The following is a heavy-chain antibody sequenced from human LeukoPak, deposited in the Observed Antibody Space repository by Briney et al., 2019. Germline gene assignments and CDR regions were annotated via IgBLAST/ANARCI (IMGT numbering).Heavy chain of an antibody. CDR2: IWYDGSNK. CDR3: ARSNRLLPFDY. J-gene: IGHJ4*02. D-gene: IGHD3-10*01. V-gene: IGHV3-33*01. CDR1: GFTFSSYG. Sequence: KPGRSLRLSCAASGFTFSSYGMHWVRQAPGKGLEWVAVIWYDGSNKYYADSVKGRFTISRDNSKNTLYLQMNSLRAEDTAVYYCARSNRLLPFDYWGQGTLVTVSS.